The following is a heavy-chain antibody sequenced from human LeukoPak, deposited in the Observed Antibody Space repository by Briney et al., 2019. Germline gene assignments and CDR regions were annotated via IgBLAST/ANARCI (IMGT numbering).Heavy chain of an antibody. CDR2: INPNSGGT. CDR1: GYTFTGYY. Sequence: EASVKVSCKASGYTFTGYYMHWVRQAPGQGLERVGWINPNSGGTNYAQKFQGWVTMTRDTSISTAYMERSRLRSDDTAVYYCAREKSPQRGSGWTFDYWGQGTLVTVSS. V-gene: IGHV1-2*04. J-gene: IGHJ4*02. CDR3: AREKSPQRGSGWTFDY. D-gene: IGHD6-19*01.